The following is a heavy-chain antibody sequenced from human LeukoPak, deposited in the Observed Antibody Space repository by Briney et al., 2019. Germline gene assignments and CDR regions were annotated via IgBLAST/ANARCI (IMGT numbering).Heavy chain of an antibody. D-gene: IGHD5-12*01. CDR2: IYHSGS. Sequence: TSETLSLTCTVSGGSISNYYWSWLRQPPGKGLEWIGYIYHSGSNNSSLKSRVTISVDTPKNQLSLKLSSVTAADTAVYYCARDGVYSGYDYFFDWFDPWGQGTLVTVSS. CDR3: ARDGVYSGYDYFFDWFDP. CDR1: GGSISNYY. J-gene: IGHJ5*02. V-gene: IGHV4-59*01.